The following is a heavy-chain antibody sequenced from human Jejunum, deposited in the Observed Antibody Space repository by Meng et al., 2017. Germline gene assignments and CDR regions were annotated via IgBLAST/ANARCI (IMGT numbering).Heavy chain of an antibody. CDR1: GDSVSSNSAV. Sequence: SETLSLTCAISGDSVSSNSAVWNWFRQSPSRGLEWLGRTYYRSKWYNDYAVSVNSRITINPDTSKNQFSLQLNSVTPEDTAVYYFARSEAQWLVPVLYFDYWGQGTLVTVSS. CDR3: ARSEAQWLVPVLYFDY. CDR2: TYYRSKWYN. D-gene: IGHD6-19*01. J-gene: IGHJ4*02. V-gene: IGHV6-1*01.